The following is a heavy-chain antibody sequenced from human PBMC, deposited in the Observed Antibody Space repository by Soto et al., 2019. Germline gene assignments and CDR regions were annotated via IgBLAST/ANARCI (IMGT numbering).Heavy chain of an antibody. J-gene: IGHJ4*02. CDR2: IYYSGST. V-gene: IGHV4-30-4*01. Sequence: QVQLQESGPGLVKPTQTLSLTCTVSGGSISSGDFYWSWIRQPPGKGLEWIGYIYYSGSTYYNPSLKSRVTISVDTSKNQFSLKLSSVTAADTAVYYCARDLWFGEYSALDYWGQGTLVTVSS. D-gene: IGHD3-10*01. CDR1: GGSISSGDFY. CDR3: ARDLWFGEYSALDY.